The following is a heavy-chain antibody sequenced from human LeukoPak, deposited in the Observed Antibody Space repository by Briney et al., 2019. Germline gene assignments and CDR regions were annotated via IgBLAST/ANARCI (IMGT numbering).Heavy chain of an antibody. Sequence: GGSLRLSCAASGFTFSSNSMNWVRQAPGKGLGWVSSISISSSYIYYADSVKGRFTISRDNAKNSLYLQMNSLRAEDTAVYYCARGGIVVVVAADYYYMDVWGKGTTVTVSS. J-gene: IGHJ6*03. CDR1: GFTFSSNS. CDR2: ISISSSYI. CDR3: ARGGIVVVVAADYYYMDV. D-gene: IGHD2-15*01. V-gene: IGHV3-21*01.